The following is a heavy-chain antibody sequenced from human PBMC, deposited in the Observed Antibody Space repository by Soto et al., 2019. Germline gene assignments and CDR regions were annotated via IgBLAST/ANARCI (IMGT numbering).Heavy chain of an antibody. J-gene: IGHJ6*02. V-gene: IGHV1-3*01. D-gene: IGHD3-3*01. CDR3: ARVLSWASYYDFWSGYYNYYYYGMDV. Sequence: ASVKVSCKASGYTFTSYGMHWVRQAPGQRLEWMGWINAGNGNTKYSQKFQGRVTITRDTSASTAYMELSSLRSEDTAVYYCARVLSWASYYDFWSGYYNYYYYGMDVWGQGTTVTVSS. CDR1: GYTFTSYG. CDR2: INAGNGNT.